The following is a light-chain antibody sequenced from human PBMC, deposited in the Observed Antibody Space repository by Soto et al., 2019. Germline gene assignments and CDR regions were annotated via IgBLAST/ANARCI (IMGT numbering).Light chain of an antibody. CDR2: ANT. J-gene: IGLJ3*02. V-gene: IGLV1-40*01. CDR1: SSNIAAGYD. CDR3: QSYDSSLSGSNWV. Sequence: QPVLTQPPSVSGAPGQRVTISCTGSSSNIAAGYDVHWYQQLPGTAPKLLIYANTNRPSGIPDRFSGSKSGTSASLAITGLQAEDEADYYCQSYDSSLSGSNWVFGGGTKVTVL.